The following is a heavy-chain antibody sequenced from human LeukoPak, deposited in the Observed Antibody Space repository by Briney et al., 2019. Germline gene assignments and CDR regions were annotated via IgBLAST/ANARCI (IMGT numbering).Heavy chain of an antibody. V-gene: IGHV3-13*01. CDR2: VSAGHHA. Sequence: GGSLRFSCTASGFTLGGHDMHWVRETTGDGLERVAAVSAGHHAFYAGSVKGRFTVSREDAKNSLYLQMNSLRAGDTAVYYCVREARGYHYTYFDYWGQGSLVTVSS. D-gene: IGHD5-18*01. J-gene: IGHJ4*02. CDR3: VREARGYHYTYFDY. CDR1: GFTLGGHD.